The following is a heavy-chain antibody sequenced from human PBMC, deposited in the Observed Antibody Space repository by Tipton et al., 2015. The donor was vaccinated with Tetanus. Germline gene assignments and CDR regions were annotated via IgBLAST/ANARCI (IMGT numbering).Heavy chain of an antibody. CDR1: GGFSSGDYY. Sequence: TLSLTCTVSGGFSSGDYYWSWIRQSPGKGLEWIGEINHSGSTTYSPSFKSRVTISVDTPKNQFSLKLTSLTVADTAVYYCARGGSYSYGPRGFDLWGRGTLVTVSS. CDR2: INHSGST. V-gene: IGHV4-34*01. J-gene: IGHJ2*01. CDR3: ARGGSYSYGPRGFDL. D-gene: IGHD5-18*01.